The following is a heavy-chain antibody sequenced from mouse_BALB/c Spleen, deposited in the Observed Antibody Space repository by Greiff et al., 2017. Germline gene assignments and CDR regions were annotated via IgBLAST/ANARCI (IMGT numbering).Heavy chain of an antibody. CDR1: GFNIKDTY. CDR3: AYDGYYR. D-gene: IGHD2-3*01. CDR2: IDPANGNT. Sequence: EVQLVESGAELVKPGASVKLSCTASGFNIKDTYMHWVKQRPEQGLEWIGRIDPANGNTKYDPKFQGKATITADTSSNKAYLQLSSLTSEDTAVYYCAYDGYYRWGQGTLGTVSA. V-gene: IGHV14-3*02. J-gene: IGHJ3*02.